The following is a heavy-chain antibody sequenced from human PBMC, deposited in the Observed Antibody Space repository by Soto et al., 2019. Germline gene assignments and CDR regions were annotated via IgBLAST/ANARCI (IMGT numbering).Heavy chain of an antibody. CDR1: GGPLSDYN. CDR3: ARNGGGSHCAFDY. D-gene: IGHD2-15*01. Sequence: QVQLQQWGAGLLKPSETLSLTCGVSGGPLSDYNWSWIRQAPGAGLEWIGEIGPSGATNYNPSLRSRVTISQDMSKSQFSLRLTSVTAADTAVYHCARNGGGSHCAFDYWGQGALITVSS. CDR2: IGPSGAT. J-gene: IGHJ4*02. V-gene: IGHV4-34*01.